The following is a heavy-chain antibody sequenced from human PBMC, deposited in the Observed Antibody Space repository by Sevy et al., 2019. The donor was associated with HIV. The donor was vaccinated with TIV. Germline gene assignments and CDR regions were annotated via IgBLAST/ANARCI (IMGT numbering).Heavy chain of an antibody. CDR3: ARGDELNSYYYGMDV. CDR1: GVSVSTSSAT. Sequence: KQSQTLSLTCAISGVSVSTSSATWNWFRQSPSRGLVWLGRTYYRSKWYSDYEVSVKGRVTINPDTSKNQFSLHLESVTPEDTAVYFCARGDELNSYYYGMDVWGQGTTVTVSS. CDR2: TYYRSKWYS. V-gene: IGHV6-1*01. D-gene: IGHD1-7*01. J-gene: IGHJ6*02.